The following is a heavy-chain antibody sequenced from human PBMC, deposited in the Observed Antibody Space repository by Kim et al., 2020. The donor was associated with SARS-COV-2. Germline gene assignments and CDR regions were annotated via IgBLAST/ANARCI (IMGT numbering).Heavy chain of an antibody. CDR3: ARGGMVRGVIKP. D-gene: IGHD3-10*01. CDR1: GGSFSGYY. V-gene: IGHV4-34*01. J-gene: IGHJ5*02. CDR2: INHSGST. Sequence: SETLSLTCAVYGGSFSGYYWSWIRQPPGKGLEWIGEINHSGSTNYNPSLKSRVTISVDTSKNQFSLKLSSVTAADTAVYYCARGGMVRGVIKPWGQGTLVTVSS.